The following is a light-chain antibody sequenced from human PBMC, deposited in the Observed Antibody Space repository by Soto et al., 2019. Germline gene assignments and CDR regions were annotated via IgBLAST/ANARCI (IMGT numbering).Light chain of an antibody. J-gene: IGKJ1*01. V-gene: IGKV3-15*01. Sequence: EIVMTQSPATLSVSPGERATLSCRASQSVSSNLAWYQQKPGQAPRLLVYGASTRATGIPARFSGSGSGTEFTLTISSLQSEDFAVYYGQQYNNWPSGTFGQGTKVDIK. CDR2: GAS. CDR1: QSVSSN. CDR3: QQYNNWPSGT.